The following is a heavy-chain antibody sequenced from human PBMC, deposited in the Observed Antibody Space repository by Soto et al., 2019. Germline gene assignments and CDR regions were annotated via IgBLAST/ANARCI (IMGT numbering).Heavy chain of an antibody. D-gene: IGHD5-12*01. Sequence: QVQLVESGGGVVQPGRSLRLSCAASGFTFSSYGMHWVRQAPGKGLEWVAVIWYDGSNKYYADSVKGRFTISRDNSKNTLYLQMNSLRAEDTAVYYCARGREMATILGGSTSRRGDHDAFDIWGQGTMVTVSS. V-gene: IGHV3-33*01. CDR3: ARGREMATILGGSTSRRGDHDAFDI. CDR2: IWYDGSNK. J-gene: IGHJ3*02. CDR1: GFTFSSYG.